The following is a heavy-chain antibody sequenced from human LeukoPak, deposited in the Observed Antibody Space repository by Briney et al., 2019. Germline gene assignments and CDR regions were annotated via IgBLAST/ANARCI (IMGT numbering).Heavy chain of an antibody. V-gene: IGHV3-74*01. D-gene: IGHD2-21*02. J-gene: IGHJ4*02. CDR3: ARPVCGGDCYPYDY. CDR1: GFTFSSYW. Sequence: PGGSLRLSCAASGFTFSSYWMHWVRQAPGKGLVWVSRINSDGSSTSYADFVKGRFTISRDNAKNTLYLQMNSLGAEDTAVYYCARPVCGGDCYPYDYWGQGTLVTVSS. CDR2: INSDGSST.